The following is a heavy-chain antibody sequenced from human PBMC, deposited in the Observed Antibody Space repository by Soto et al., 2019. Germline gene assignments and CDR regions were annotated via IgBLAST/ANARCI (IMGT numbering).Heavy chain of an antibody. CDR1: GFTFKTYW. Sequence: GGSLRFSCVASGFTFKTYWMHWVRQPPGQGLVWVARVYADESSTAYADSVKGRFTVSVDNSKNTLYLQMSSLRAEDTALYYCAKGRGGSGSLTPRVDFWGQGTLVTVSS. CDR2: VYADESST. J-gene: IGHJ4*02. CDR3: AKGRGGSGSLTPRVDF. V-gene: IGHV3-74*01. D-gene: IGHD3-10*01.